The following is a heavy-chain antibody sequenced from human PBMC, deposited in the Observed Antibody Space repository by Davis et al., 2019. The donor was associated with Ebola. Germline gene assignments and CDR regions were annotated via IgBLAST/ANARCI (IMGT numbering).Heavy chain of an antibody. CDR3: ARGGIMLAANKFFNS. D-gene: IGHD2-21*01. CDR2: IIPPFGTT. CDR1: GGNFTNYV. V-gene: IGHV1-69*13. J-gene: IGHJ5*02. Sequence: AASVKVSCKTSGGNFTNYVISWVRQAPGQGLEWMGGIIPPFGTTNYAQMFQGRVTFTADASSTTVYLDLSSLTSDATAIHYCARGGIMLAANKFFNSWGQGTLVTVSS.